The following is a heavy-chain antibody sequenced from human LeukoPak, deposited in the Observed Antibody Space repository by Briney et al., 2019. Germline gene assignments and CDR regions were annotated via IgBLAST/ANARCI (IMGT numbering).Heavy chain of an antibody. V-gene: IGHV3-23*01. D-gene: IGHD6-19*01. Sequence: GGSLRLSCAASGFTFSSYAMSWVRQAPGKGLEWVSASSGSGGSTYYADSVKGRFTISRDNSKNTLYLQMSSLRAEDTAVYYCAKRRATGVAGYIDYWGQGTLVTVSS. CDR1: GFTFSSYA. CDR3: AKRRATGVAGYIDY. CDR2: SSGSGGST. J-gene: IGHJ4*02.